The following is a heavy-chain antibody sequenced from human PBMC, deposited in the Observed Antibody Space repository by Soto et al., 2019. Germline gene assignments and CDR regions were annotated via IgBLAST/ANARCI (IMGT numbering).Heavy chain of an antibody. V-gene: IGHV4-34*01. CDR1: GGSFSGYY. Sequence: SETLSLTCAVYGGSFSGYYWSWIRQPPGKGQEWIGEINHSGSTNYNPSLKSRVTISADTSKNQFSLKLSSVTAADTAVYYCARGCARYCSSTSCSRAWGYYYYMDVWGKGSTVT. D-gene: IGHD2-2*01. CDR3: ARGCARYCSSTSCSRAWGYYYYMDV. CDR2: INHSGST. J-gene: IGHJ6*03.